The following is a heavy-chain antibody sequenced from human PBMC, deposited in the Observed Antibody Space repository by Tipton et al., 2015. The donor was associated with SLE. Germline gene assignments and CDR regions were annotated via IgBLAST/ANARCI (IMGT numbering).Heavy chain of an antibody. CDR3: ARRIGEAFEI. Sequence: TLSLTCTVSGGSIGTSNYYWGWIRQPPGKGLEWIGTIYYSGSTYYNPSLKSRVTISVDTSKNQFSLKLSSVTAADTAVYYCARRIGEAFEIWGQGTMVSVSS. V-gene: IGHV4-39*07. CDR2: IYYSGST. J-gene: IGHJ3*02. CDR1: GGSIGTSNYY. D-gene: IGHD3-10*01.